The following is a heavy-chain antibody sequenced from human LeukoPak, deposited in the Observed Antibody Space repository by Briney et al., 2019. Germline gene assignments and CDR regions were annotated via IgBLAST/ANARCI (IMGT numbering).Heavy chain of an antibody. CDR2: IYCSGST. V-gene: IGHV4-31*03. CDR3: ARDRRDSSGYYLIDY. J-gene: IGHJ4*02. D-gene: IGHD3-22*01. Sequence: PSQTLSLTCTVSGGSISSGGYYWSWIRQHPGRGLEWIGYIYCSGSTYYNPSLKSRVTISVDTSKNQFSLKLSSVTAADTAVYYCARDRRDSSGYYLIDYWGQGTLVTVSS. CDR1: GGSISSGGYY.